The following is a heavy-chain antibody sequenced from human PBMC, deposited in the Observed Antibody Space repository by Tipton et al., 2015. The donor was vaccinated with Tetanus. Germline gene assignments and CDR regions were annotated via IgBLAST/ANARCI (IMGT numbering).Heavy chain of an antibody. J-gene: IGHJ4*02. D-gene: IGHD3/OR15-3a*01. CDR3: ARGIWTGSYTHFDY. V-gene: IGHV3-11*01. Sequence: SLRLSCEASGFIFSDYYMSWIRQVPGKGLEWISYITESDSTIYYADSVKGRFTISRDNAKSSVYLQMNYLSAQDTAVYYCARGIWTGSYTHFDYWGQGTLVTVSS. CDR2: ITESDSTI. CDR1: GFIFSDYY.